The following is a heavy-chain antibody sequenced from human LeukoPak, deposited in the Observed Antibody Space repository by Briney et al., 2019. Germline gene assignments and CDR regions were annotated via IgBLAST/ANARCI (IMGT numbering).Heavy chain of an antibody. CDR2: ISYDGSNK. CDR3: AKDLSGSHTY. Sequence: GGSLRLSCAASGFTFSSYGMHWVRQAPGKGLEWVAVISYDGSNKYYADSVKGPFTISRDNSKNTLYLQMNSLRAEDTAVYYCAKDLSGSHTYWGQGTLVTVSS. J-gene: IGHJ4*02. D-gene: IGHD1-26*01. V-gene: IGHV3-30*18. CDR1: GFTFSSYG.